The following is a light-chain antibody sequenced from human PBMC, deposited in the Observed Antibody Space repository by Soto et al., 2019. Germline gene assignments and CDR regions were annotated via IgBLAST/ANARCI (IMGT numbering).Light chain of an antibody. CDR3: QQYGNSPQT. CDR2: DTS. J-gene: IGKJ1*01. Sequence: EIVLTQSPATLSLSPGERATLSCRASQTVCSYLACFRQIPGQAPRLLIYDTSIRATGIPARFSGSGSGTDFTLTISSLEAEDFAVYYCQQYGNSPQTFGQGTKVDNK. CDR1: QTVCSY. V-gene: IGKV3-11*01.